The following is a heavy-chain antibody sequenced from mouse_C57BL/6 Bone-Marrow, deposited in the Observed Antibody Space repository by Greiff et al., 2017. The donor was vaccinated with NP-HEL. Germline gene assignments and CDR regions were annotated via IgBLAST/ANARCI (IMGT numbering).Heavy chain of an antibody. CDR2: IDPNSGGT. CDR3: ARYYCGSCYFDY. D-gene: IGHD1-1*01. CDR1: GYTFTNYW. Sequence: VQLQQPGAELVKPGASVKLSCKASGYTFTNYWMHWVKQRPGRGLEWIGRIDPNSGGTNYNEKFKSKATLTVDKPSSTAYMQLSSLTSEDSAVYYGARYYCGSCYFDYWGRGTTLTVTA. V-gene: IGHV1-72*01. J-gene: IGHJ2*01.